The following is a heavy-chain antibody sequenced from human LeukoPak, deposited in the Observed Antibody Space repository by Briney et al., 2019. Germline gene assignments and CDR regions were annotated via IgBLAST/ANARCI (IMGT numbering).Heavy chain of an antibody. Sequence: GGSLRLSCAASGFNFSSYVMSWVRQAPGKGLEWVSAISVSGGSTYYEDSVKGRFTISRDNSKNTLYLKMNSLSAEDTAVYYCANGPGVRRVIVVDYWGQGTMVTVSS. CDR3: ANGPGVRRVIVVDY. CDR2: ISVSGGST. CDR1: GFNFSSYV. D-gene: IGHD3-10*01. J-gene: IGHJ4*02. V-gene: IGHV3-23*01.